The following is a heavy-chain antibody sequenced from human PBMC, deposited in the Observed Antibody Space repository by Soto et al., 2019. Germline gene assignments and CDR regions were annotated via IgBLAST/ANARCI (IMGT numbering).Heavy chain of an antibody. Sequence: GGSLRLSCAASGFTFSSYAMSWVRQAPGKGLEWVSAISGSGGSTYYADSVKGRFTISRDNSKNTLYLQMNSLRAEDTAVYHCAKASIFGVVNSYFDYWGQGTLVTVSS. V-gene: IGHV3-23*01. CDR3: AKASIFGVVNSYFDY. J-gene: IGHJ4*02. CDR2: ISGSGGST. CDR1: GFTFSSYA. D-gene: IGHD3-3*01.